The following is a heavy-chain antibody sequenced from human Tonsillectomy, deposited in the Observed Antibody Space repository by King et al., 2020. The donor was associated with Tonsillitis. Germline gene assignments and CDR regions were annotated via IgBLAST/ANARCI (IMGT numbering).Heavy chain of an antibody. J-gene: IGHJ3*02. CDR2: ISSSSSYI. CDR3: ASTPVNDYAFWSGYSTMGGVDI. D-gene: IGHD3-3*01. Sequence: QLVQSGGGLVKPGGSLRLSCAASGFTFSSYSMNLVRQAPGKGLEWVSSISSSSSYIYYADSVKGRFTISRDNAKNSLYLQRNSLRAEDTDVYNCASTPVNDYAFWSGYSTMGGVDIGSPGTMVIVSS. CDR1: GFTFSSYS. V-gene: IGHV3-21*01.